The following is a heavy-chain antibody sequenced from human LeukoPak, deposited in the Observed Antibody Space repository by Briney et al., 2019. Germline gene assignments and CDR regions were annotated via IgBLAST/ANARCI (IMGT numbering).Heavy chain of an antibody. D-gene: IGHD4-17*01. CDR1: GFTFSSYG. J-gene: IGHJ3*02. V-gene: IGHV3-30*18. Sequence: GGSLRLSCAASGFTFSSYGMHWVRQAPGKGLEWVAVISYDGSNRYYADSVKGRFTISRDNSKNTLYLQMNSLRAEDTAVYYCAKDLRSGDAFDIWGQGTMVTVSS. CDR2: ISYDGSNR. CDR3: AKDLRSGDAFDI.